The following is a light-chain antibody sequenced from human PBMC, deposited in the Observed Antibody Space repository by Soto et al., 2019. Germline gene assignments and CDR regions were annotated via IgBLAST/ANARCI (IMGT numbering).Light chain of an antibody. CDR1: TSNIGSNP. CDR3: ATWDDSLNGYV. Sequence: QSVLTPPPSASGTPGQRVPISCSGSTSNIGSNPVNWYQQLPGTAPKLLIYTNNQRPSGVPYRFSGSKSGTSASLAISGLQSDDEADYYCATWDDSLNGYVFGTGTKVTVL. CDR2: TNN. V-gene: IGLV1-44*01. J-gene: IGLJ1*01.